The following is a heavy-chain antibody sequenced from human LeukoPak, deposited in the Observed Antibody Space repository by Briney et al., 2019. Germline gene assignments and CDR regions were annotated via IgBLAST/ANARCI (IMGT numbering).Heavy chain of an antibody. D-gene: IGHD2-21*01. Sequence: GASVKVSCKASGYTFTSYDINWVRQATGQGLEWMGWMNPNSGNTGYAQKFQGRVTMTRNTSISTAYMELSSLRSKDTAVYYCARGHSHYYYYYGMDVWGQGTTVTVSS. J-gene: IGHJ6*02. CDR1: GYTFTSYD. V-gene: IGHV1-8*01. CDR3: ARGHSHYYYYYGMDV. CDR2: MNPNSGNT.